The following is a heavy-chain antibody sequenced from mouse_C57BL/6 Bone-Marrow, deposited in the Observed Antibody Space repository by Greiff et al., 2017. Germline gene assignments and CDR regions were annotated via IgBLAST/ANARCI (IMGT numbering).Heavy chain of an antibody. J-gene: IGHJ1*03. V-gene: IGHV1-15*01. D-gene: IGHD1-1*01. Sequence: VQLQQSGAELVRPGASVTLSCKASGYTFTDYEMHWVKQTPVHGLEWIGAIDPETGGTAYNQKFKGKAILTADKSSSTAYMELRSLTSEDSAVYYCTNTTVERPLYGYVDVWGTGTTVTVSA. CDR1: GYTFTDYE. CDR2: IDPETGGT. CDR3: TNTTVERPLYGYVDV.